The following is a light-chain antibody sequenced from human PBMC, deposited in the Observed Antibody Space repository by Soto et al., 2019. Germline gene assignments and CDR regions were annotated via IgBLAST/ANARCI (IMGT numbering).Light chain of an antibody. J-gene: IGKJ1*01. CDR3: QKYDSAPT. CDR2: AAS. CDR1: QGISNA. Sequence: DLQMTQSPSSLSASVGDRVTITFRASQGISNALAWYQQRPGKVPKLLMYAASTLQSGVPSRFSGSGSGTDFTLTISSLQPEDVATYYCQKYDSAPTFGQGTKVDIK. V-gene: IGKV1-27*01.